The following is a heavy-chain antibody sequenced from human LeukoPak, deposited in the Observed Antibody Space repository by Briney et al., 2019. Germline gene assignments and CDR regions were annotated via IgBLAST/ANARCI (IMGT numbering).Heavy chain of an antibody. Sequence: SVKVSCKASGGTFSSYAISWVRQAPGQGLEWMGGIIPIFGTANYAQKFQGRVTITTDESTSIAYMELSSLRSEDTAVYYCARDMTRKNAIDYWSQGTLVTVSS. CDR1: GGTFSSYA. V-gene: IGHV1-69*05. CDR3: ARDMTRKNAIDY. D-gene: IGHD4-11*01. J-gene: IGHJ4*02. CDR2: IIPIFGTA.